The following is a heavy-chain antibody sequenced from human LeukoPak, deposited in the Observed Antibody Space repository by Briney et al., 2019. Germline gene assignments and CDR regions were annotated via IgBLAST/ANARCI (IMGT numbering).Heavy chain of an antibody. J-gene: IGHJ4*02. CDR1: GVSISSGGYS. D-gene: IGHD3-22*01. CDR3: ARGYDSSAYYPFNY. Sequence: SQTLSLTCAVSGVSISSGGYSWSWIRQPPGKGLEWIGYIYHSGSTYYNPSLKSRVTISVDRSKNQFSLMLSSVTAADTAVYYCARGYDSSAYYPFNYWGQGTLVTVSS. CDR2: IYHSGST. V-gene: IGHV4-30-2*01.